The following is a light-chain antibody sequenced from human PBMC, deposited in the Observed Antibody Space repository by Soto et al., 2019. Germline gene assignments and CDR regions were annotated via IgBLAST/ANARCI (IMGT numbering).Light chain of an antibody. CDR2: DAS. Sequence: EIVLTQSPATLSLSPGERATLSCRASQSVSSYLAWYQQKPGQAPRLLIYDASNRATGIPARFSGSGSGTDFTLTISSLEPEDFAVYYCQQLSNWPLFTFGHGTKVDIK. J-gene: IGKJ3*01. CDR1: QSVSSY. V-gene: IGKV3-11*01. CDR3: QQLSNWPLFT.